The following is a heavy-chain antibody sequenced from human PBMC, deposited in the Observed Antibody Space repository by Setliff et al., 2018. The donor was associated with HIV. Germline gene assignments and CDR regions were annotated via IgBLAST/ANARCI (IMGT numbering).Heavy chain of an antibody. D-gene: IGHD3-3*01. V-gene: IGHV4-31*01. Sequence: ASETLSLTCTVSGGSISSGGYYWSWIRQHPGKGLEWIGYIYYSGSTYYNPSLKSLVTISVDTSKNQFSLKLSSVTAADTAVYYCARVVGSTPYNFWSGYPYVYWFDPWGQGTLVTVSS. CDR3: ARVVGSTPYNFWSGYPYVYWFDP. CDR1: GGSISSGGYY. CDR2: IYYSGST. J-gene: IGHJ5*02.